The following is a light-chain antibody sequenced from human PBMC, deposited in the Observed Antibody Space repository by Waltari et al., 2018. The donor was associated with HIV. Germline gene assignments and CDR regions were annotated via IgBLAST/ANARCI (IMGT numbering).Light chain of an antibody. CDR3: QQYGSSPPIT. CDR1: QSLSSSY. J-gene: IGKJ5*01. V-gene: IGKV3-20*01. CDR2: GAS. Sequence: EIVLTQSPGTLSLSPGERATISCRASQSLSSSYLAWYQQKPGQAPRLLIYGASSRATGIPDRFSGSGSGTDFTLTISRLEPEDFAVYYCQQYGSSPPITFGQGTRLEIK.